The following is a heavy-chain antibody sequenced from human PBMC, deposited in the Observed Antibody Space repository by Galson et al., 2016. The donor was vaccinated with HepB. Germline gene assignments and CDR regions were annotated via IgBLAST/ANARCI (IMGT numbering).Heavy chain of an antibody. D-gene: IGHD3-10*01. CDR2: ISYDGSNK. Sequence: SLRLSSAASGFTFSSYYMHWVRQAPGKGLEWVAVISYDGSNKYFADSVKGRFTISRDNSENTLYLQMNSLRAEDTAVYYCARVGYNYGSGSYYNGDDWYFDLWGRGTLVIVSS. CDR3: ARVGYNYGSGSYYNGDDWYFDL. V-gene: IGHV3-30*03. CDR1: GFTFSSYY. J-gene: IGHJ2*01.